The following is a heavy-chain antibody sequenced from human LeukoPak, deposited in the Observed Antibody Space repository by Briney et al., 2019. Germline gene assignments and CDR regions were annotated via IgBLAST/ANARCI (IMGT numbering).Heavy chain of an antibody. CDR2: ISAYNGNT. Sequence: ASVKVSCKASGYTFTSYGISWVRQAPGQGLEWMGWISAYNGNTNYAQKLQGRVTMTTDTSTSTAYMELRRLRSADTAVCYCGRTPYDSSGYYRDYWGQGTLVTVSS. CDR3: GRTPYDSSGYYRDY. CDR1: GYTFTSYG. D-gene: IGHD3-22*01. J-gene: IGHJ4*02. V-gene: IGHV1-18*01.